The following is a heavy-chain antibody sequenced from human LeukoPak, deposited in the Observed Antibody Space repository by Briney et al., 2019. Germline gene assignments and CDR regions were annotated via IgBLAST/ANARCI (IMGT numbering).Heavy chain of an antibody. CDR3: ARDGITGTTSSEFDP. CDR1: GYSISSGYY. J-gene: IGHJ5*02. D-gene: IGHD1-7*01. V-gene: IGHV4-38-2*02. CDR2: IYHSGST. Sequence: SETLSLTCTVSGYSISSGYYWGWIRQPPGKGLEWIGSIYHSGSTYYNPPLKSRVTISVDTSKNQFSLKLSSVTAADTAVYYCARDGITGTTSSEFDPWGQGTLVTVSS.